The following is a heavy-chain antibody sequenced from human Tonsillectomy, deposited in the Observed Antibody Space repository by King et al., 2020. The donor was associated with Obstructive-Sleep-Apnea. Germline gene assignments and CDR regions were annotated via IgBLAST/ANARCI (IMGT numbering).Heavy chain of an antibody. CDR2: INHSGST. CDR3: ARGSGAADVNWFDP. CDR1: GGSFSDYY. Sequence: VQLQQWGAGLLKPSETLSLTCAVFGGSFSDYYWSWIRQPPGKGLEWIWEINHSGSTNYNPPLKSRVTISGDTSKNKSSLKLSSVTAADTAVYYCARGSGAADVNWFDPWGQGTLVTVSS. V-gene: IGHV4-34*01. D-gene: IGHD6-13*01. J-gene: IGHJ5*02.